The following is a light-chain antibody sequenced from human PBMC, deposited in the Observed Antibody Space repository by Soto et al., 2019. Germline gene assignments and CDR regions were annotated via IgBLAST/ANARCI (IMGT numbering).Light chain of an antibody. CDR3: SSYASSNNLYV. CDR1: SSDVGGYTF. J-gene: IGLJ1*01. V-gene: IGLV2-8*01. CDR2: EVS. Sequence: QSVLTQPPSASGSPGQSVTIACTGTSSDVGGYTFVYWYQQHPGKAPKLMIYEVSKRPSGVPDRFSGSKSGNTASLTVSGLQAEDEANYYCSSYASSNNLYVFGTGTKVTVL.